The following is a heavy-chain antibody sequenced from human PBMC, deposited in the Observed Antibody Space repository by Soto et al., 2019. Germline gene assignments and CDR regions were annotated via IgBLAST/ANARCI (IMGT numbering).Heavy chain of an antibody. CDR1: GGSISSSSYY. V-gene: IGHV4-39*01. D-gene: IGHD2-2*01. CDR2: ISYSGST. J-gene: IGHJ6*02. Sequence: PSETLSLTCTVSGGSISSSSYYWGWIRQPPGKGLEWIGSISYSGSTYYNPSLKSRVTMSVDTSKNQFSLKLSSVTAADTAVYYCARLHVYCINSNCYDYYGMDVWGQGTTVTVSS. CDR3: ARLHVYCINSNCYDYYGMDV.